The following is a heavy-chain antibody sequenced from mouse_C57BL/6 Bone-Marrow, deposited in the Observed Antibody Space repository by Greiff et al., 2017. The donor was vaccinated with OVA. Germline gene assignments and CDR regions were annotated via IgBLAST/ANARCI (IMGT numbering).Heavy chain of an antibody. J-gene: IGHJ2*01. Sequence: VQLKESGPELVKPGASVKIPCKASGYTFTDYNMDWVKQSHGKSLEWIGDINPNNGGTIYNQKFKGKATLTVDKSSSTAYMELRSLTSEDTAVYYCARGSRLGFDYWGQGTTLTVSS. D-gene: IGHD3-3*01. CDR1: GYTFTDYN. V-gene: IGHV1-18*01. CDR2: INPNNGGT. CDR3: ARGSRLGFDY.